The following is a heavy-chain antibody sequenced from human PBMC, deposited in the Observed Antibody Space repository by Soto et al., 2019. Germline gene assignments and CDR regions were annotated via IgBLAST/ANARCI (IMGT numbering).Heavy chain of an antibody. CDR3: AREPYIAAAGDYYYYGMDV. J-gene: IGHJ6*02. CDR1: GYTFTSYY. CDR2: INPSGGST. D-gene: IGHD6-13*01. Sequence: ASVKVSCKASGYTFTSYYMHWVRQAPGQGLEWMGIINPSGGSTSYAQKFQGRVTMTRDTSTSTVYMELSSLRSEDTAVYYCAREPYIAAAGDYYYYGMDVWGQGTTVTVSS. V-gene: IGHV1-46*03.